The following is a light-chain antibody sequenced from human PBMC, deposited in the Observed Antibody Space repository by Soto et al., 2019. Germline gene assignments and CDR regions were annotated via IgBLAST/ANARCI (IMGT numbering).Light chain of an antibody. J-gene: IGKJ4*01. V-gene: IGKV3D-15*01. CDR3: QQYNNWPPLT. CDR2: AAS. Sequence: EIVLTQSPGTLSLSPGERATLSCRASPSVSGSNLAWYQQKPGQAPRLLIYAASTRATGIPDRFSGSESGTDFTLTISSLQSEDFAVYYCQQYNNWPPLTFGGGTKVDIK. CDR1: PSVSGSN.